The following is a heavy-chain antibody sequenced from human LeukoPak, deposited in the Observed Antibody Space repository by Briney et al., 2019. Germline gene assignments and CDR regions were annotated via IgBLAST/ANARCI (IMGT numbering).Heavy chain of an antibody. J-gene: IGHJ3*02. CDR2: IIPIFGTA. D-gene: IGHD6-19*01. CDR3: ARVDRVPIAVAVVGAFDI. CDR1: GGTFSSYA. Sequence: ASVQVSCKASGGTFSSYAISWVRQAPGQGLEWMGGIIPIFGTANYAQKFQGRVTITADESTSTAYMELSSLRSEDTAVYYCARVDRVPIAVAVVGAFDIWGQGTMVTVSS. V-gene: IGHV1-69*01.